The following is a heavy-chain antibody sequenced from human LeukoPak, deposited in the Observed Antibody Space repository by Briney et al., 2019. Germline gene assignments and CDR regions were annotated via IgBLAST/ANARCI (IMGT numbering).Heavy chain of an antibody. CDR2: ISWNSGSI. Sequence: GRSLRLSCAASGFTFDDYAMHWVRQVPGKGLEWVSGISWNSGSIGYADSVKGRFTISRDNAKNSLYLQMNSLRAEDTAVYYCAAGGSSANYYYYVDVWGKGTTVTVSS. D-gene: IGHD6-6*01. J-gene: IGHJ6*03. CDR1: GFTFDDYA. V-gene: IGHV3-9*01. CDR3: AAGGSSANYYYYVDV.